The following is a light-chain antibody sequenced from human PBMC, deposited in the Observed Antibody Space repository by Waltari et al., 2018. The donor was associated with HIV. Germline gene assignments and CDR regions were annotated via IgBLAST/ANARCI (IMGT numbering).Light chain of an antibody. CDR1: SCSVARHH. J-gene: IGLJ2*01. Sequence: NFMLTQPHSVSESPGKPVTISCTRSSCSVARHHVQSDQQRPGSSPTTVIYEDNQRPSGVPDRFSGSIDSSSNSASLTSSGLKTEDEADYYCQSFDSSNHVVFGGGTKLTVL. CDR2: EDN. CDR3: QSFDSSNHVV. V-gene: IGLV6-57*01.